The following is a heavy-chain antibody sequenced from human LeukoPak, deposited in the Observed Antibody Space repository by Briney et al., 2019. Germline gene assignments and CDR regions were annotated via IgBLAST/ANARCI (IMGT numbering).Heavy chain of an antibody. CDR3: ARHYVVVPAATNWFDP. CDR1: GYSISSGYY. Sequence: SETLSLTCAVSGYSISSGYYWGWIRQPPGKGLEWIGSIYHSGSTHYNPSLKSRATISVDTSKNQFSLKLSSVTAADTAVYYCARHYVVVPAATNWFDPWGQGTLVTVSS. D-gene: IGHD2-2*01. V-gene: IGHV4-38-2*01. J-gene: IGHJ5*02. CDR2: IYHSGST.